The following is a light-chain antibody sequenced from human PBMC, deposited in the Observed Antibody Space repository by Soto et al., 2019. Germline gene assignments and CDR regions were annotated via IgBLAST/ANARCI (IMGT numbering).Light chain of an antibody. V-gene: IGKV3-11*01. CDR2: DAS. J-gene: IGKJ4*01. CDR3: QQRSTWPLT. Sequence: EIVVTQSPATLSLSPGERATLSYRASQSISTYLAWYQQKPGQAPRLLIYDASNRATGIPARFSGSGSGTDFTLTISSLEPEDFAVYYCQQRSTWPLTFGGGTKVEIK. CDR1: QSISTY.